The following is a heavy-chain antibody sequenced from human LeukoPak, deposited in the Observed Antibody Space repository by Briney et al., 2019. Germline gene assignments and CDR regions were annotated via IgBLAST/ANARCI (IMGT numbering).Heavy chain of an antibody. Sequence: PSETLSLTCTVPGGSISSYYWSWIRQPPGKGLEWIGYIYYSGSTNYNPSLKSRVTISVDTSKNQFSLKLSSVTAADTAVYYCARGEGITGTNAWFDPWGQGTLVTVSS. CDR1: GGSISSYY. CDR2: IYYSGST. D-gene: IGHD1-7*01. J-gene: IGHJ5*02. V-gene: IGHV4-59*01. CDR3: ARGEGITGTNAWFDP.